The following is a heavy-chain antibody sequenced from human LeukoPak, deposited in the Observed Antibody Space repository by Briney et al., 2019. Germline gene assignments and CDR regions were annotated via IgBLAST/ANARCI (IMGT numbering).Heavy chain of an antibody. V-gene: IGHV5-51*01. CDR2: IYPGDSDT. CDR1: GYSFTSYW. Sequence: GESLKISCKGSGYSFTSYWIGWVRQMPGKGLEWMGIIYPGDSDTRYSPSFQGQVTISADKSISTAYLQWSSLKASDTAMYYCVRLTGVVVAASPFDYWGQGTLVTVSS. J-gene: IGHJ4*02. D-gene: IGHD2-15*01. CDR3: VRLTGVVVAASPFDY.